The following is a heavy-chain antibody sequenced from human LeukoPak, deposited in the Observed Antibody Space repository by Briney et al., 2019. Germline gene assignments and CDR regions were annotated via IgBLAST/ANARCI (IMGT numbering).Heavy chain of an antibody. CDR2: IYYSGST. D-gene: IGHD3-22*01. Sequence: SETLSLTCTVSGGSISSYYWSWIRQPPGKGLEWIGYIYYSGSTNYNPSLKSRVTISVDTSKNQFSLKLSSVTAADTAVYYCARDTDYDSSGYYMGAFDIWGQGTMVTVSS. CDR1: GGSISSYY. V-gene: IGHV4-59*01. CDR3: ARDTDYDSSGYYMGAFDI. J-gene: IGHJ3*02.